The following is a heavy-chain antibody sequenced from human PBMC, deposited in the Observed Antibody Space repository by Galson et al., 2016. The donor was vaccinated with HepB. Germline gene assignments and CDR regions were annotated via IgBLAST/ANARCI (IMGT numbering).Heavy chain of an antibody. J-gene: IGHJ5*02. V-gene: IGHV4-39*02. CDR1: GGSIISSSHY. CDR2: IYYSGST. D-gene: IGHD6-19*01. Sequence: SETLSLTCTVSGGSIISSSHYWGWVRQPPGQGLEWIGSIYYSGSTQYNPSLRGRVSMSADTSTNQFSLKLSSVTAADTAVYYCARELIAVAQVEYNWFDPWGQGTLVIVSS. CDR3: ARELIAVAQVEYNWFDP.